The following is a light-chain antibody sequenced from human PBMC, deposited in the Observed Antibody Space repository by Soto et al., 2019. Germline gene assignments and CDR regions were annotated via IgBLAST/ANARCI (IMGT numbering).Light chain of an antibody. V-gene: IGLV1-44*01. Sequence: QPVLTQPPSASGTPGQTIAISCSGGSSNIGSHTVNWYQQLPGTAPRLLSYSNTQRPSGVPDRFSGSKSGTSASLAISGLQSEYEGDYYCAAWDDSLNGVVFGGGTKLTVL. CDR1: SSNIGSHT. CDR3: AAWDDSLNGVV. J-gene: IGLJ2*01. CDR2: SNT.